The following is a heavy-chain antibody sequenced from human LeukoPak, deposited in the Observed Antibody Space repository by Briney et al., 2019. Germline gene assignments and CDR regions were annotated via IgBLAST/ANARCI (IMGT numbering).Heavy chain of an antibody. CDR3: ARRYGDYPNWFDP. CDR1: GYTFTSYA. V-gene: IGHV1-3*01. Sequence: GASVKVSCKASGYTFTSYAMHWVRQAPGQRLEWMGWINAGNGNTKYSQKFQGRVTITRDTSASTAYMGLSSLRSEDTAVYYCARRYGDYPNWFDPWGQGTLVTVSS. J-gene: IGHJ5*02. D-gene: IGHD4-17*01. CDR2: INAGNGNT.